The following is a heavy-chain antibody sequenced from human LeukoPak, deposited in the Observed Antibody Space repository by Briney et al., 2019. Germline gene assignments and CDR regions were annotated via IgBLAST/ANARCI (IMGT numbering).Heavy chain of an antibody. J-gene: IGHJ5*02. CDR2: INPNSGGT. CDR3: ASNYGATDFGWFDP. D-gene: IGHD3-16*01. V-gene: IGHV1-2*06. Sequence: ASVKVSCKASGYTFTGYYMHWVRQAPGQGLEWMGRINPNSGGTNYAQKFQGRVTMTRDTSISTAYMELSRLRSDDTAVYYCASNYGATDFGWFDPWRQGTLVTVSS. CDR1: GYTFTGYY.